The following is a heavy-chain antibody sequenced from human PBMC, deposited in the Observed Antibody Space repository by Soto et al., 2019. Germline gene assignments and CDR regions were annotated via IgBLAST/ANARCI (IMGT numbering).Heavy chain of an antibody. CDR1: GGAFSSGGYS. CDR3: ARDRWSVVAGQYWFDP. CDR2: IYYSGST. V-gene: IGHV4-31*03. D-gene: IGHD2-15*01. J-gene: IGHJ5*02. Sequence: TRSLTGTVSGGAFSSGGYSWSGIRQHPGKGLEWSGYIYYSGSTYDNPSLKSRVTISVDTSKNQFSLKLSSVTAADTAVYYCARDRWSVVAGQYWFDPWGQGTLVTVSS.